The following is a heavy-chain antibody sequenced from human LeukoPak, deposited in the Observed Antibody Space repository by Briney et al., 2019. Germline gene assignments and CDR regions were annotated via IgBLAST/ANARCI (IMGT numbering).Heavy chain of an antibody. J-gene: IGHJ4*02. Sequence: PSETLSLTCTVSGGSISSSSYYWGWIRQPPGKGLEWIGSIYYSGSTYYNPSLKSRVTISVDTSKNQFSLKLSSVTAADTAVYYCARLRNSGSSYYFDYWGQGTLVTVSS. D-gene: IGHD3-22*01. CDR3: ARLRNSGSSYYFDY. V-gene: IGHV4-39*01. CDR1: GGSISSSSYY. CDR2: IYYSGST.